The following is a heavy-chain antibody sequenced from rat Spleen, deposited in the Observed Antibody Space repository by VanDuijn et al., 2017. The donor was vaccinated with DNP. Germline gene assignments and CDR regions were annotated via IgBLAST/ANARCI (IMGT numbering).Heavy chain of an antibody. CDR3: AKDRDGGYAMDA. V-gene: IGHV5-27*01. CDR2: ISPSGGST. D-gene: IGHD1-11*01. Sequence: EVQLVESGGGLVQPGRSLKLSCAASGFTFSNYDMAWVRQAPTKGLEWVASISPSGGSTYYRDSVKGRFTVSRDNAKSSLYLQMNSLRSEDTATDYCAKDRDGGYAMDAWGQGTSVTVSS. J-gene: IGHJ4*01. CDR1: GFTFSNYD.